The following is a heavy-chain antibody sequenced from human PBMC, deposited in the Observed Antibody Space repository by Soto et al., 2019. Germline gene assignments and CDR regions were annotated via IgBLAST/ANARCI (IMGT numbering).Heavy chain of an antibody. V-gene: IGHV1-2*04. CDR3: ARDFYYGSGSVWFDP. CDR2: INPNSGGT. J-gene: IGHJ5*02. Sequence: ASVKVSCKASGYTFTGYYMHWVRQAPGQGLEWMGWINPNSGGTNYAQKFQGWVTMTRDTSISTAYMELSRLRSDDTAVYYCARDFYYGSGSVWFDPWGQGTLVTVSS. CDR1: GYTFTGYY. D-gene: IGHD3-10*01.